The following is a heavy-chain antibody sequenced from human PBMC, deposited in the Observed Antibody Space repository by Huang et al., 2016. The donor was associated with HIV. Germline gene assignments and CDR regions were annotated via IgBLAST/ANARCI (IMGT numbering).Heavy chain of an antibody. J-gene: IGHJ2*01. V-gene: IGHV3-30*03. D-gene: IGHD2-21*01. Sequence: QVQLVESGGGVIQPGGSLRLYCAASGFAFSNYAMHWVRQAPGKGLGWGDVYSVDGSNKQVADSVRGRVTISREDSKDTLMISRTPEVTCVVVDVSHEDPEVKFNWY. CDR2: YSVDGSNK. CDR3: EDPEVKFNWY. CDR1: GFAFSNYA.